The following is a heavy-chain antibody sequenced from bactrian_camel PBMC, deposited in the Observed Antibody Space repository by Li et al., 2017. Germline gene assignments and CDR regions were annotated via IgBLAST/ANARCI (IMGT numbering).Heavy chain of an antibody. CDR1: GVSTSC. Sequence: VQLVESGGGSVQAGGSLRLSCTASGVSTSCMAWFREATGKEREGVAALDKDGSTSYADSVTGRFTISKDNAENTLYLQIDSLKREDTAVYYCAAGTVKGVWFRASDYSYWGQGTQVTVSS. J-gene: IGHJ4*01. CDR2: LDKDGST. V-gene: IGHV3S53*01. D-gene: IGHD4*01. CDR3: AAGTVKGVWFRASDYSY.